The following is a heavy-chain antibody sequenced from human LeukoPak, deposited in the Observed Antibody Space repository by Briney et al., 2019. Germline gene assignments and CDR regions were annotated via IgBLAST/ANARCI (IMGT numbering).Heavy chain of an antibody. CDR1: GGSISSYY. CDR2: IYYSGST. CDR3: ARGRYNYALEDYFDY. J-gene: IGHJ4*02. V-gene: IGHV4-39*07. Sequence: SETLSLTCTVSGGSISSYYWSWIRQPPGKGLEWIGSIYYSGSTYYNPSLKSRVTISVDTSKNQFSLKLSSVTAADTAVYYCARGRYNYALEDYFDYWGQGTLVTVSS. D-gene: IGHD5-18*01.